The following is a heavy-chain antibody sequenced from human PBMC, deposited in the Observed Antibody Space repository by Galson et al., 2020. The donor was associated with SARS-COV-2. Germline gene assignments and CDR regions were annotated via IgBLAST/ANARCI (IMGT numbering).Heavy chain of an antibody. J-gene: IGHJ4*02. CDR1: TGSLRTSSYY. CDR2: IYYLGNT. D-gene: IGHD3-10*01. CDR3: AREAGDNVGGGGGFDY. V-gene: IGHV4-39*07. Sequence: SETLSLTCTVSTGSLRTSSYYWAWIRQSPGKGLEWIGTIYYLGNTFYNPSLKSRVIISLDTSKNHVSLNLSSVTAADTAMYYCAREAGDNVGGGGGFDYWGRGALATVSS.